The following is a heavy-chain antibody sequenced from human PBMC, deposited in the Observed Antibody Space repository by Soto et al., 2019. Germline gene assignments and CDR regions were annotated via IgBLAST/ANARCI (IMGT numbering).Heavy chain of an antibody. V-gene: IGHV1-69*02. D-gene: IGHD3-10*01. Sequence: QVQLVQSGAEVKKPWSSVKVSCKASGGTFSSYTISWVRQAPGQGLEWMGRIIPILGIANYAQKFQGRVTITADKTTSTAYMELSSLRSEDTAVYYCTLWFGALPVDYWGQGSLVTVSS. CDR1: GGTFSSYT. J-gene: IGHJ4*02. CDR2: IIPILGIA. CDR3: TLWFGALPVDY.